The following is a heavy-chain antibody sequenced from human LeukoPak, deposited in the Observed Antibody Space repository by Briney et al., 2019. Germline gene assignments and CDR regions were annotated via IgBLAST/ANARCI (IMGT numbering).Heavy chain of an antibody. CDR3: ARAVSGYDYRNPDY. J-gene: IGHJ4*02. D-gene: IGHD5-12*01. CDR1: GSTFSTYW. CDR2: IKQDGSEK. Sequence: PGGSLRLSCAASGSTFSTYWMTWVRQAPGKGLEWVANIKQDGSEKYYVDSVKGRFTISRDNSKNTLYLQMYSLRAEDTAVYYCARAVSGYDYRNPDYWGQGTLVTVSS. V-gene: IGHV3-7*01.